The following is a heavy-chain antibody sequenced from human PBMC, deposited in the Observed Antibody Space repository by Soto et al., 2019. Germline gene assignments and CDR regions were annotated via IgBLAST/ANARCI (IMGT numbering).Heavy chain of an antibody. V-gene: IGHV5-51*01. CDR3: ARRFCRAGSCYSAFDI. D-gene: IGHD2-15*01. J-gene: IGHJ3*02. Sequence: LKISCKGSGYSFTSYWIGWVRQMPGKGLEWMGIIYPGDSDTTYSPSFQGQVTISADKSISTAYLQWSSLEAPDTAMYYCARRFCRAGSCYSAFDIWGQGTMVTVSS. CDR2: IYPGDSDT. CDR1: GYSFTSYW.